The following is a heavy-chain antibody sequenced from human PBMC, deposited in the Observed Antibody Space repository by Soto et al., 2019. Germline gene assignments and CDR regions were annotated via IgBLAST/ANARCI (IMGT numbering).Heavy chain of an antibody. CDR2: IYYSGRT. D-gene: IGHD1-7*01. Sequence: QVQLRESGPGLVKPAQTLSLTCTVSGGSITSGGSYWSWVRQVPGKGLEWIGHIYYSGRTYYNPSLKSRAAMSVDTSRNLLSLKLDSVTAADTAVYYCAKALPGGTIYYMHAWARGPGSPSP. CDR1: GGSITSGGSY. J-gene: IGHJ6*03. CDR3: AKALPGGTIYYMHA. V-gene: IGHV4-31*02.